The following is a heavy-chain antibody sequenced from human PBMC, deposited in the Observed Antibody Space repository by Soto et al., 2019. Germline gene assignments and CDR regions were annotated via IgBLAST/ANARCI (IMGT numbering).Heavy chain of an antibody. Sequence: PGGSLRLSCAASGFTFSSYAMSWVRQAPGKGLEWVSAISGSGGSTYYADSVKGRFTISRDNSKNTLYLQMNSLRAEDTAVYYCAKGYCSGGSCYPTPSNYFDYWGQGTLVTVSS. CDR1: GFTFSSYA. J-gene: IGHJ4*02. D-gene: IGHD2-15*01. V-gene: IGHV3-23*01. CDR2: ISGSGGST. CDR3: AKGYCSGGSCYPTPSNYFDY.